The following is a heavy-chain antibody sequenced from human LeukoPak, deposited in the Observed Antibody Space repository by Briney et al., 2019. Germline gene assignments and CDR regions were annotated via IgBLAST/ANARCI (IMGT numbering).Heavy chain of an antibody. D-gene: IGHD4-23*01. CDR2: IHYSGST. CDR1: RGSFSSFY. Sequence: SETLSLTCTVSRGSFSSFYWSWVRQPPGKGLEWIGSIHYSGSTTYNPSLKSRVTLSVDTSQSQFSLKLHSVTAADTAVYYCAGHSTLITPLDYWGQGALVTVSS. V-gene: IGHV4-59*08. CDR3: AGHSTLITPLDY. J-gene: IGHJ4*02.